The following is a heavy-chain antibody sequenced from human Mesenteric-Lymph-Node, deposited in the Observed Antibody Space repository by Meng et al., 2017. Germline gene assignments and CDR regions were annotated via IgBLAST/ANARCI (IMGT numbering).Heavy chain of an antibody. D-gene: IGHD3-22*01. V-gene: IGHV4-34*01. CDR1: GGSFSGYY. J-gene: IGHJ4*02. CDR3: ARHIKDYYDSSGSLDY. CDR2: INHSGST. Sequence: QQWGAGLLKPSGTLSLTCSVYGGSFSGYYWSWIRQPPGKGLEWIGEINHSGSTNYNPSLKSRVTISVDTSKNQFSLKLSSVTAADTAVYYCARHIKDYYDSSGSLDYWGQGTLVTVSS.